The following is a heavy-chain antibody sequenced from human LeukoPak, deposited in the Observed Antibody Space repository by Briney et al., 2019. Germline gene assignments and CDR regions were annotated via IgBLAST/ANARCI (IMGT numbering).Heavy chain of an antibody. CDR2: IIPIFGTA. Sequence: SVKVSCKASGGTFSSYAISWVRQAPGQGLEWMGGIIPIFGTANYAQKFQGRVTITTDESTSTAYMELSSLRSEDTAVYYCASPATQLWFGELSEDYFDYWGQGTLVTVSS. J-gene: IGHJ4*02. D-gene: IGHD3-10*01. V-gene: IGHV1-69*05. CDR1: GGTFSSYA. CDR3: ASPATQLWFGELSEDYFDY.